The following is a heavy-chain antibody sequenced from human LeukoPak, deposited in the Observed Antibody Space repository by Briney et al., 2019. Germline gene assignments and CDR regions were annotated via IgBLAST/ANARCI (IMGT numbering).Heavy chain of an antibody. CDR1: GGSISSSSYY. V-gene: IGHV4-39*07. CDR3: ARGMTSIY. CDR2: IYYSGST. Sequence: SETLSLTCTVSGGSISSSSYYWGWIRQPPGKGLEWIGSIYYSGSTYYNPSLKSRVTISVDTSRNQFSLKLSSVTAADTAVYYCARGMTSIYWGQGTLVTVSS. D-gene: IGHD5-24*01. J-gene: IGHJ4*02.